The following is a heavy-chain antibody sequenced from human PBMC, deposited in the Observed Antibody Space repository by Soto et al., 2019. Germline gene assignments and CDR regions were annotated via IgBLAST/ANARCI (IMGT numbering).Heavy chain of an antibody. D-gene: IGHD6-13*01. V-gene: IGHV1-18*01. CDR3: ARDLYSVYDLRDLGDAVSIAPPGTGGYGMDV. Sequence: QVQLVQSGAEVKKPGASVKVSCKASGYTFNNYGISWVRQAPGQGLEWMGWISAYNGNTNYAQKLQGRVTMTTDTSTSTADMGLRSLRSDDTAVYYCARDLYSVYDLRDLGDAVSIAPPGTGGYGMDVWGQGTTVTVSS. CDR2: ISAYNGNT. CDR1: GYTFNNYG. J-gene: IGHJ6*02.